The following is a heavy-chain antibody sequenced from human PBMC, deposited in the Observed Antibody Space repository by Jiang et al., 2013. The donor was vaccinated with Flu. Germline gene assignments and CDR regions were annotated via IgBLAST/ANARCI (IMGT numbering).Heavy chain of an antibody. CDR2: IDWDDDK. D-gene: IGHD4-11*01. V-gene: IGHV2-70*01. Sequence: LSTSGMCVSWIRQPHGKALEWLALIDWDDDKYYSTSLKTRLTISKDTSKNQVVLTMTNMDPVDTATYYCARTHSNKEYYFDYWGQGTLVTVSS. CDR3: ARTHSNKEYYFDY. CDR1: LSTSGMC. J-gene: IGHJ4*02.